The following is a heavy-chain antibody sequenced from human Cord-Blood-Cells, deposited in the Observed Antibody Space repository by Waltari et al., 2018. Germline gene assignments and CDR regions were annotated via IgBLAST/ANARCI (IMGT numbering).Heavy chain of an antibody. D-gene: IGHD3-22*01. J-gene: IGHJ3*02. CDR1: GFTFSSYS. Sequence: EVQLVESGGGLVQPGGSLRLSCAASGFTFSSYSMNWVRQAPGKGLEWVSYISSRSSTIYYADSVKGRFTISRDNAKNSLYLQMNSLRAEDTAVYYCARNDYYDSSGYYLDAFDIWGQGTMVTVSS. CDR2: ISSRSSTI. CDR3: ARNDYYDSSGYYLDAFDI. V-gene: IGHV3-48*01.